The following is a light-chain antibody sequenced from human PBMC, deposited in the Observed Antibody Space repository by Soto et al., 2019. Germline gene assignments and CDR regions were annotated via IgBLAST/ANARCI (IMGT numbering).Light chain of an antibody. CDR3: QQYHSWPPRT. CDR1: QSLYTN. CDR2: GAS. Sequence: VLEQSPATQSVSQGERATFSCRASQSLYTNLAWYQQKPGQAPRVLIYGASARATGIPARFTGIGSGTEFTLTISSLQSEDFAVYYCQQYHSWPPRTFGQGTKVDIK. V-gene: IGKV3-15*01. J-gene: IGKJ1*01.